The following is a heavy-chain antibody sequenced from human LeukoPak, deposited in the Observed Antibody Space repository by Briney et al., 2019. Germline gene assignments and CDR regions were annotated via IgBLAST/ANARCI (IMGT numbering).Heavy chain of an antibody. CDR1: GYTFSGYY. CDR2: INPNSGDT. CDR3: ARVGGYYYYFDY. Sequence: ASVKVSCKTSGYTFSGYYIHWIRQAPGQGLEWVGWINPNSGDTDYAQKFQGRVTVTRDTSISTAYMELGRLRSDDTAVYYCARVGGYYYYFDYWGQGTLVTVSS. D-gene: IGHD3-22*01. J-gene: IGHJ4*02. V-gene: IGHV1-2*02.